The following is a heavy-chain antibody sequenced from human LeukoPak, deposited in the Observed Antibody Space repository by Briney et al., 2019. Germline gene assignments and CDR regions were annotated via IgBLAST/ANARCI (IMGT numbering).Heavy chain of an antibody. CDR2: ISWDGGST. CDR1: GFTFDDYA. D-gene: IGHD2-2*01. CDR3: ARPSYAKGDY. Sequence: GGSLRLSCAASGFTFDDYAMHWVRQAPGKGLEWVSLISWDGGSTYYADSVKGRFTISRDNSKNSLYLQMNSLRAEDTALYYCARPSYAKGDYWGQGTLVTVSS. J-gene: IGHJ4*02. V-gene: IGHV3-43D*03.